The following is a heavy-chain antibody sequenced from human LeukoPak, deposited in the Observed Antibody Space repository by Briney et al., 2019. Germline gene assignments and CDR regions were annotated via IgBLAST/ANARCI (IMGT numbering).Heavy chain of an antibody. V-gene: IGHV3-20*04. CDR1: GFTFDDYG. D-gene: IGHD6-13*01. Sequence: PGGSLRLSCAASGFTFDDYGMCWVRQAPGKGLEWVSGVNWNGGSTGYADSVKGRFTISRDNAKNSLYLQMNSLRAEDTALYYCARGLSRYSSSWLLFDYWSQGTLVTVSS. CDR2: VNWNGGST. CDR3: ARGLSRYSSSWLLFDY. J-gene: IGHJ4*02.